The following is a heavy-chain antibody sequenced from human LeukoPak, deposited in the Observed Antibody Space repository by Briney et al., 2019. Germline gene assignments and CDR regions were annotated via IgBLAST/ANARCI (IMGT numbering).Heavy chain of an antibody. CDR2: IYYSGST. CDR1: GGSISSGGYY. V-gene: IGHV4-31*03. CDR3: ARDRYTVVSWYFDL. J-gene: IGHJ2*01. Sequence: PSQTLSLTCTVSGGSISSGGYYWSWIRQHPGKGLEWIGYIYYSGSTYYNPSLKSRVTISVDTSKNQSSLKLSSVTAADTAVYYCARDRYTVVSWYFDLWGRGTLVTVSS. D-gene: IGHD4-23*01.